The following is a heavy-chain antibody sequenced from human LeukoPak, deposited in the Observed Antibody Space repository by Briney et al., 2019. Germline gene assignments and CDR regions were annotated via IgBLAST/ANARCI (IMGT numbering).Heavy chain of an antibody. D-gene: IGHD1-26*01. CDR1: GFTFSSYA. J-gene: IGHJ4*02. Sequence: GGSLRLSCAAYGFTFSSYAMSLVRQAPGKGLEWVSVIYSGGSTYYADSVKGRFTISRDNSKNTLYLQMNSLRAEDTAVYYCARVTVGGTIDYWGQGTLVTVSS. V-gene: IGHV3-66*01. CDR3: ARVTVGGTIDY. CDR2: IYSGGST.